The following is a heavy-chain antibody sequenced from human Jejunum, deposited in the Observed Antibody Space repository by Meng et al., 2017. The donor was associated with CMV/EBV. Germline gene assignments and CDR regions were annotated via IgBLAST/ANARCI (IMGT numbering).Heavy chain of an antibody. D-gene: IGHD3-22*01. V-gene: IGHV3-23*01. CDR2: ISGIGGST. CDR1: GFTLSNSW. Sequence: ASGFTLSNSWMSWVRQAPGKGLEWVSGISGIGGSTYYANSVKGRFTISRDISKNTLYLEMNSLKAEDTAVYFCATDRLSSGYYNDYWGQGTLVTVSS. CDR3: ATDRLSSGYYNDY. J-gene: IGHJ4*02.